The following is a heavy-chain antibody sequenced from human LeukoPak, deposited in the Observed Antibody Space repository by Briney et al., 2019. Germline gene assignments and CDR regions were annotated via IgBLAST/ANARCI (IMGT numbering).Heavy chain of an antibody. CDR1: GFTFSSYA. V-gene: IGHV3-23*01. CDR2: ISGSGGST. Sequence: PGGSLRLSCAASGFTFSSYAMSWVRQAPGKGLEWVSAISGSGGSTYYADSVKGRFTISRDNSKNTLYLQMNSLRAEDTAVYYCAKDRGGSSLRAAMDVWGKGTTVTISS. J-gene: IGHJ6*04. CDR3: AKDRGGSSLRAAMDV. D-gene: IGHD2-15*01.